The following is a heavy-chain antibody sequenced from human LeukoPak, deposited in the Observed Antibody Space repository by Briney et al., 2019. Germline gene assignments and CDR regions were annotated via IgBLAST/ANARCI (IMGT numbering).Heavy chain of an antibody. CDR1: GFTFSSYA. J-gene: IGHJ4*02. CDR2: ISGSGGST. CDR3: AKRQYQLPYFDY. D-gene: IGHD2-2*01. Sequence: AGGSLRLSCAASGFTFSSYAMSWVRQAPGKGLEWVSAISGSGGSTYYADSVKGRFTISRDNSKNTLYLQMNSLRAGDTAVYYCAKRQYQLPYFDYWGQGTLVTVSS. V-gene: IGHV3-23*01.